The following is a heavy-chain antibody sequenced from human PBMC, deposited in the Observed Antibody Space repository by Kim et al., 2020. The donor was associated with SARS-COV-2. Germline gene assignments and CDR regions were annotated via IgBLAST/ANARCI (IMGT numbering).Heavy chain of an antibody. Sequence: GGSLRLSCAASGFTFSSYSMNWVRQAPGKGREWVSSISSSSSYIYYADSVKGRFTISRDNAKNSLYLQMNSLRAEDTAVYYCASPGPYCSSTSCYSYYYYGMDVWGQGTTVTVSS. D-gene: IGHD2-2*02. J-gene: IGHJ6*02. CDR1: GFTFSSYS. CDR3: ASPGPYCSSTSCYSYYYYGMDV. CDR2: ISSSSSYI. V-gene: IGHV3-21*01.